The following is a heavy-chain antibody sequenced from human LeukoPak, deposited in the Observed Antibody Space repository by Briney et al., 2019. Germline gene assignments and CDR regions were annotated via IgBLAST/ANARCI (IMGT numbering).Heavy chain of an antibody. CDR2: IIGYSGDT. CDR1: GYTFSSYV. CDR3: ARGGSGSVSAFDI. Sequence: ASVKVSCKASGYTFSSYVMHWVRQAPGQGLEWMGWIIGYSGDTKYSQNFQGRVTMTTDTSTSTAYMELRSLRSDDTAVYYCARGGSGSVSAFDIWGQGTMVTVSS. V-gene: IGHV1-3*01. D-gene: IGHD3-10*01. J-gene: IGHJ3*02.